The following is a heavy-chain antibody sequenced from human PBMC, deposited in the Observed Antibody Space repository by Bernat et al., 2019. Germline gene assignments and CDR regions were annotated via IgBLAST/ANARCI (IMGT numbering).Heavy chain of an antibody. J-gene: IGHJ6*02. D-gene: IGHD3-3*01. V-gene: IGHV3-33*01. CDR2: IWYDGSNK. Sequence: QVQLVESGGGAVQPGRSLRLSCAASGFTFSSYGMHWVRQAPGKGLEWVAVIWYDGSNKYYADSVKGRFTISRDNSKNTLYLQMNSLRAEDTAVYYCARGRVWSGYYHNYYCYGMDVWGQGTTVTVSS. CDR3: ARGRVWSGYYHNYYCYGMDV. CDR1: GFTFSSYG.